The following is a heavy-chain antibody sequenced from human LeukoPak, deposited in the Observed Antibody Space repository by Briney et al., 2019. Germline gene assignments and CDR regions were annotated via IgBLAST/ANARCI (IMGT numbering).Heavy chain of an antibody. J-gene: IGHJ5*02. D-gene: IGHD3-10*01. CDR2: ISGYNGNT. CDR1: GYTFTSYG. V-gene: IGHV1-18*01. CDR3: ARDNYYRSGSFIRWFDP. Sequence: ASVKVSCKASGYTFTSYGISWVRQAPGQGLEWMGWISGYNGNTNYAQKLQGRVTMTTDTSTSTAYMELRSLGSDDTAVYYCARDNYYRSGSFIRWFDPWGQGTLVTVSS.